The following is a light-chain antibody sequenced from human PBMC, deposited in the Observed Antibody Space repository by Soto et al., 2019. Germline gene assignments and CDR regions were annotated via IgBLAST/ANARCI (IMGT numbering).Light chain of an antibody. CDR2: DAS. V-gene: IGKV3-11*01. CDR1: QSVSSY. CDR3: QQRSNWPLFT. J-gene: IGKJ3*01. Sequence: IVLTHSPATLSFSPGEIATLSFRASQSVSSYLARYQQKPGQAPRLLIYDASNRATGIPARFSGSGSGTDFTLTISSLEPEDFAVYYCQQRSNWPLFTFGPGTKVDIK.